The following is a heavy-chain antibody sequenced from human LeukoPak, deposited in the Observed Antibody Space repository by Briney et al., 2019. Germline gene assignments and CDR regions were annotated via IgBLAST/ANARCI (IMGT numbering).Heavy chain of an antibody. Sequence: GGSLRLSCAASGFTFSSYAMSLVRQAPGKGLEWVSAISGSGGSTYYADSVKGRFTISRDNSKNTLYLQMNSLRAEDTAVYYCAKDEGPYQLLLFDYWGQGTLVTVSS. CDR1: GFTFSSYA. CDR3: AKDEGPYQLLLFDY. CDR2: ISGSGGST. J-gene: IGHJ4*02. D-gene: IGHD2-2*01. V-gene: IGHV3-23*01.